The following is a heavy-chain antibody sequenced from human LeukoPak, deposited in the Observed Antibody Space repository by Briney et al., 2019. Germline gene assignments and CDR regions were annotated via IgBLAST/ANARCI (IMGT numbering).Heavy chain of an antibody. D-gene: IGHD1-26*01. CDR2: ITSGGDKT. V-gene: IGHV3-23*01. Sequence: GSLRLSCAASGFIFRSYPMSWVRQAPGKGLEWVSAITSGGDKTYNGDSVKGRFTISRDNSKNTLSLQMNSLRPEDTAVYYCAKENPVGGTNYFDYWGQGTLVTVSS. CDR1: GFIFRSYP. J-gene: IGHJ4*02. CDR3: AKENPVGGTNYFDY.